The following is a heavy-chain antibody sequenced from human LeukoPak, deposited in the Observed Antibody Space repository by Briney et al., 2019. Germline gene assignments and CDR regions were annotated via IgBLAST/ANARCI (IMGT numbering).Heavy chain of an antibody. V-gene: IGHV3-21*01. CDR1: GFTFSSYS. J-gene: IGHJ4*02. Sequence: PGGSLRLSCAASGFTFSSYSMNWVRQAPGKGLEWVSSISSSSSYIYYADSVKGRFTISRDNAKNSLYLQMNSLRAEDTAVYYCARDRLGYSSGWYDRFGYWGQGTLVTVSS. CDR2: ISSSSSYI. D-gene: IGHD6-19*01. CDR3: ARDRLGYSSGWYDRFGY.